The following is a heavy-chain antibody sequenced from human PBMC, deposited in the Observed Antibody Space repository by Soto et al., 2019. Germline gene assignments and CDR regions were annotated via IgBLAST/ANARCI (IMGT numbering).Heavy chain of an antibody. CDR3: AGQGHSSGWSSFAY. V-gene: IGHV5-51*01. CDR2: IYPGDSDT. J-gene: IGHJ4*02. CDR1: GYSFTNYW. D-gene: IGHD6-19*01. Sequence: CMGSGYSFTNYWIGWVRQMPGKGLEWMGIIYPGDSDTRYSLSFKGQVTITADKSISTAYLQWSSLKASDTAMYYCAGQGHSSGWSSFAYWGQGTLVTVSS.